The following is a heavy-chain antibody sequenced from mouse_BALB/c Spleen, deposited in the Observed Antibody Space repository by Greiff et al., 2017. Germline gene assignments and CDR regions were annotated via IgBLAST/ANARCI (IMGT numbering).Heavy chain of an antibody. CDR1: GDSITSGY. CDR3: ARGITTVVSYWYFDV. Sequence: EVQRVESGPSLVKPSQTLSLTCSVTGDSITSGYWNWIRKFPGNKLEYMGYISYSGSTYYNPSLKSRISITRDTSKTQYYLQLNSVTTEDTATYYCARGITTVVSYWYFDVWGAGTTVTVSS. V-gene: IGHV3-8*02. D-gene: IGHD1-1*01. CDR2: ISYSGST. J-gene: IGHJ1*01.